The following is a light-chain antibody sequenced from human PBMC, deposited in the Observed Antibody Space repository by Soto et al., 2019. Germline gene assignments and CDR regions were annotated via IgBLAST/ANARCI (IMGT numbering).Light chain of an antibody. V-gene: IGKV3-20*01. J-gene: IGKJ4*01. CDR2: GAS. Sequence: EIVLTQSPGTLSLSPGERATLSCRASQSVSSTYLAWYQQKPGQAPRLLIYGASSRATGIPDRFGGSGSGTDFTLTITSLQPEDFATYYCLQVNSFPLSFGGGTKVDIK. CDR3: LQVNSFPLS. CDR1: QSVSSTY.